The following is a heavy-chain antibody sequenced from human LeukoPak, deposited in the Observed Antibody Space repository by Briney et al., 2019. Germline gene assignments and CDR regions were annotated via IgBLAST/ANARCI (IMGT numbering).Heavy chain of an antibody. CDR2: IYHSGST. Sequence: SETLSLTCAVSGYSISSGYYWGWIRQPPGKGLEWIGSIYHSGSTYYNPSLKSRVTISVDTSKNQFSLKLSSVTAADTAVYYCARLPLNSYFDYWGQETLVTVSS. J-gene: IGHJ4*02. CDR1: GYSISSGYY. V-gene: IGHV4-38-2*01. D-gene: IGHD5-24*01. CDR3: ARLPLNSYFDY.